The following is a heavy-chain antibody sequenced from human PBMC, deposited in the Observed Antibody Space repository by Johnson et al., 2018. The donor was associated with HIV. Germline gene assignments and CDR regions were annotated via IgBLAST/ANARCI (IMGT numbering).Heavy chain of an antibody. Sequence: VQLVESGGDLVRPGGSLRLSCAASGFTVSTNYMNWVRQAPGKGLEWVSVIYSGGSTYYADSVKGRFTISRDNSKNTLYLQINSLKTEDTAVYYCTTEGDAFDIWGQGTMVTVSS. CDR1: GFTVSTNY. CDR2: IYSGGST. D-gene: IGHD1-14*01. CDR3: TTEGDAFDI. V-gene: IGHV3-66*01. J-gene: IGHJ3*02.